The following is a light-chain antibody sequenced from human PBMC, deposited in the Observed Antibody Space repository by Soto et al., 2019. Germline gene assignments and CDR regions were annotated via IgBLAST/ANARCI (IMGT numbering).Light chain of an antibody. V-gene: IGKV3-15*01. CDR2: GAS. CDR3: QHYNNWPPWT. CDR1: QSVGTN. Sequence: EIVMTQSPATLSVSPGERTTLSCRASQSVGTNLAWCQQKPGQAPRLLIYGASTRATGIPARFSGSGSGTEFTLTISSLQSEDFAVYYCQHYNNWPPWTFGQGTKVEIK. J-gene: IGKJ1*01.